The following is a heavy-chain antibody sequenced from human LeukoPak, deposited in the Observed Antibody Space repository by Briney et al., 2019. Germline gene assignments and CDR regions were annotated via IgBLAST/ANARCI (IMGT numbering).Heavy chain of an antibody. CDR3: AREENHIVTTSYYFDH. V-gene: IGHV3-53*01. D-gene: IGHD5-12*01. CDR1: GFTVRTNY. CDR2: IYDDGST. Sequence: GGSLRLSCAASGFTVRTNYMSWVRQAPGKGLEWVSVIYDDGSTYYADSVKGRFTISRDNSKNTLYLQMNSLRAEDTAVYYCAREENHIVTTSYYFDHWGQGTLVTVSS. J-gene: IGHJ4*02.